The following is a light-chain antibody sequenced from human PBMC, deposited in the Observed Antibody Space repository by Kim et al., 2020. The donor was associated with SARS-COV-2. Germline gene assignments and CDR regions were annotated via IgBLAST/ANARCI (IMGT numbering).Light chain of an antibody. CDR2: AAS. CDR1: QSISNY. Sequence: DIQMTQSPSSLSASAGDRVTITCRASQSISNYLNWYQKKPGKAPELLIYAASSLQSGVPSRFSGSGSGTDFTLTISSLQPEDFATYYCQQSYSTPQLTFGGGTKVDIK. V-gene: IGKV1-39*01. CDR3: QQSYSTPQLT. J-gene: IGKJ4*01.